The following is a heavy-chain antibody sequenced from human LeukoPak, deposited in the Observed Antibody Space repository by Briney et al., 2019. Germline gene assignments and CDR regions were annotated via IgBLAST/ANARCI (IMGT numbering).Heavy chain of an antibody. CDR1: GDSFSSNNY. V-gene: IGHV4-4*02. J-gene: IGHJ4*02. Sequence: SETLSLTCTVSGDSFSSNNYWTWVRQPPGKGLEWIGEIYRSGATNYNPSLRGRVTVSLDKSKNQFSLRLNSVTAADTAIYYCARNTGYSDLNYWGQGVLVTVSS. CDR3: ARNTGYSDLNY. CDR2: IYRSGAT. D-gene: IGHD3-9*01.